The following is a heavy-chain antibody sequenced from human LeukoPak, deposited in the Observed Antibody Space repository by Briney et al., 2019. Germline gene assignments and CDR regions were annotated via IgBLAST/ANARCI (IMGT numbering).Heavy chain of an antibody. D-gene: IGHD7-27*01. CDR1: GYTFTSYY. Sequence: ASVKVSCKASGYTFTSYYMHWVRQAPGQGLEWMGIINPSGGSTSYAQKFQGRVTMTRDTSTSTVYMELSSLRSEDTAVYYCARLNSITGEGSTTDYWGQGTLVTVSS. CDR2: INPSGGST. V-gene: IGHV1-46*01. J-gene: IGHJ4*02. CDR3: ARLNSITGEGSTTDY.